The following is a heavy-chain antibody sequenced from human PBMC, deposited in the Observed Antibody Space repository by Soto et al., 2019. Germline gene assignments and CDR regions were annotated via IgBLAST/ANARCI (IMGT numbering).Heavy chain of an antibody. CDR1: GGTFSSYA. CDR3: AIYRSYDSSGYYETHDAFDI. J-gene: IGHJ3*02. Sequence: ASVKVSCKASGGTFSSYAISWVRQAPGQGLEWMGGIIPIFGTANYAQKFQGRVTITADESTSTAYMELSSLRSEDTAVYYCAIYRSYDSSGYYETHDAFDIWGQGTMVT. D-gene: IGHD3-22*01. CDR2: IIPIFGTA. V-gene: IGHV1-69*13.